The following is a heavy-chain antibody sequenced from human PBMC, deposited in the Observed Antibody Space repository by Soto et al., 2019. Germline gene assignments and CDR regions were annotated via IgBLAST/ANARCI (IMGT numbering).Heavy chain of an antibody. J-gene: IGHJ4*02. CDR2: IYHSGST. D-gene: IGHD3-22*01. CDR1: GGSISSSNW. V-gene: IGHV4-4*01. Sequence: QVQLQESGPGLVKPSGTLSLTCAVSGGSISSSNWWSWVRQPPGKGLEWNGEIYHSGSTNYNPSLMSRVIISVDKSKNQCSLKLSSVTAADTAVYCCARDVSQTEAYYYDSSGYYFDYWGQGTLVTVSS. CDR3: ARDVSQTEAYYYDSSGYYFDY.